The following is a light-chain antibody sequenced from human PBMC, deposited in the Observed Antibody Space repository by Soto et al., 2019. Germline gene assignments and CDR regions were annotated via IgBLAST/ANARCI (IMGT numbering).Light chain of an antibody. CDR2: GAS. CDR1: QSIASR. J-gene: IGKJ1*01. Sequence: GDRVTITCLASQSIASRLNWYQQKPGSAPKLLIYGASTLESGVPSRFSGSGSGTDFTLTISSLKAEDFATYYCQQNDTIPRTFGQGTKVDIK. V-gene: IGKV1-39*01. CDR3: QQNDTIPRT.